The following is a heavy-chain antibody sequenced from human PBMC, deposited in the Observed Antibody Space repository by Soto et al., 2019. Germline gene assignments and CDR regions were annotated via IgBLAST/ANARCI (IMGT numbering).Heavy chain of an antibody. D-gene: IGHD4-17*01. J-gene: IGHJ4*02. CDR1: GGCISGYY. V-gene: IGHV4-59*08. Sequence: SETLSLTCTVSGGCISGYYWSWIRQPPGKGLEWIGYIYYSGSSNYSPSLKSRVTMSVDTSKNQFSLKLSSVTAADTAVYYCARQGRYGDYYFDHWGKGTPVTVSS. CDR3: ARQGRYGDYYFDH. CDR2: IYYSGSS.